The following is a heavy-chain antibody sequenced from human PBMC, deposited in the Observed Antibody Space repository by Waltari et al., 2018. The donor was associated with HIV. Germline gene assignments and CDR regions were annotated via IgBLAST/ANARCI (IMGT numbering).Heavy chain of an antibody. Sequence: EVQLVESRGGSVQPGGSLRLSCAASGFTFTSYWMHWVRQAPGKGLVWVSRINLDGSTTTYADSVKGRFTISRDNAKSTLYLQMSSLRAEDTAMYYCARDFRSPKGDFDYWGQGTLVSVSS. J-gene: IGHJ4*02. V-gene: IGHV3-74*01. CDR3: ARDFRSPKGDFDY. D-gene: IGHD3-16*01. CDR1: GFTFTSYW. CDR2: INLDGSTT.